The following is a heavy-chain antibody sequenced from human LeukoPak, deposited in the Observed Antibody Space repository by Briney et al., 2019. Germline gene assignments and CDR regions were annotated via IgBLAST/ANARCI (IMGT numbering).Heavy chain of an antibody. CDR1: GFTFNFYT. D-gene: IGHD3-10*02. Sequence: GGSLRLSCEASGFTFNFYTMTWVRQAPGKGLEWVSSIDSSSNLIHYGDSVKGRFIISRDNAKNSLYLQMNSLRVADTAVYYCARVRSVRGVIEEAKFWGRGTMVTVSS. CDR3: ARVRSVRGVIEEAKF. CDR2: IDSSSNLI. V-gene: IGHV3-21*01. J-gene: IGHJ3*01.